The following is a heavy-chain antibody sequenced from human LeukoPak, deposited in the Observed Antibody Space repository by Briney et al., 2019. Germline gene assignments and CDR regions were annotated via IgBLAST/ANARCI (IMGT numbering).Heavy chain of an antibody. V-gene: IGHV3-30-3*01. J-gene: IGHJ3*02. Sequence: PGRSLRLSCAASGFTFSTYAMHWVRQAPGKGLEWVAVISYDGSNKYYADSVKGRFTISRDNSKNTVYLQMNSLRAEDTAVYYCASPAASGYSYGLDAFDIWGQGTMVTVSS. CDR2: ISYDGSNK. CDR1: GFTFSTYA. D-gene: IGHD5-18*01. CDR3: ASPAASGYSYGLDAFDI.